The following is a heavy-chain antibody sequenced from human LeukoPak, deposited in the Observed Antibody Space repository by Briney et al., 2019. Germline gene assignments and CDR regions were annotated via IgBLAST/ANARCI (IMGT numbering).Heavy chain of an antibody. J-gene: IGHJ4*02. D-gene: IGHD3-3*01. CDR3: ATFGLDFWSGYTGDY. V-gene: IGHV1-69*02. CDR1: GYTFTAYY. Sequence: SVKVSCKASGYTFTAYYMHWVRQAPGQGLEWMGRIIPILGIANYAQKFQGRVTMTEDTSTDTAYMELSSLRSEDTAVYYCATFGLDFWSGYTGDYWGQGTLVTVSS. CDR2: IIPILGIA.